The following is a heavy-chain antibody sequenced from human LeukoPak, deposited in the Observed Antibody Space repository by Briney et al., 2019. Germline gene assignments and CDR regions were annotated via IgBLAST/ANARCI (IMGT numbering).Heavy chain of an antibody. V-gene: IGHV3-21*01. CDR1: GLIYSRLN. CDR3: ARDEVARLPLDY. CDR2: IRSSSSYI. Sequence: GGSVRLFCAVSGLIYSRLNMHWLPRATGKGLVWVSDIRSSSSYIYYPDSVKGRFTITRDNANSSLYLQMNSLRAEDTAVYYGARDEVARLPLDYWGQGTLVTASS. D-gene: IGHD6-25*01. J-gene: IGHJ4*02.